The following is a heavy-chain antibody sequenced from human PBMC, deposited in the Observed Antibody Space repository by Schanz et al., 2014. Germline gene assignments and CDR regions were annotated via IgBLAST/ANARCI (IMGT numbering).Heavy chain of an antibody. D-gene: IGHD2-15*01. J-gene: IGHJ4*02. CDR1: GFTFSTST. Sequence: EVQLVDSGGGLVQPGGSLRLSCAASGFTFSTSTMHWVRQAPGKGLEYVSSISSKGDMTFYGNSVKGRFTISRDSSKNTLFLQMNSLRTEDTAVYYCARLDPYCRSGTCSRAFDFWGQGTLVTVSS. CDR2: ISSKGDMT. V-gene: IGHV3-64*01. CDR3: ARLDPYCRSGTCSRAFDF.